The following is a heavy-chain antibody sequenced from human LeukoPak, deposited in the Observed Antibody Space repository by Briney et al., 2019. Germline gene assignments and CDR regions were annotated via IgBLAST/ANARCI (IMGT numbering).Heavy chain of an antibody. V-gene: IGHV1-69*05. Sequence: GASVKVSCKASGGTFSSYAISWVRQAPGQGLEWMGGIIPIFGTANYAQKFQGRVTITTDESTSTAYMELSSLRSEDTAVYYCARDFIPHMTTVPSNAFDIWGQGTMDTVSS. D-gene: IGHD4-17*01. CDR2: IIPIFGTA. J-gene: IGHJ3*02. CDR1: GGTFSSYA. CDR3: ARDFIPHMTTVPSNAFDI.